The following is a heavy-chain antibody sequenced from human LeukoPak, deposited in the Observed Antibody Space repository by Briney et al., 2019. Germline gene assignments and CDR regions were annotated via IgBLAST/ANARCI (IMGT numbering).Heavy chain of an antibody. D-gene: IGHD3-10*01. Sequence: SETLSLTCAAYGGSFSGYYCSWIRQPPGKGLEWIGEINHSGSTNYNPSLKSRVTISVDTSKNQFSLKLSSVTAADTAVYYCARGRTYHYGSGSYYNVRYFDYWGQGTLVTVSS. J-gene: IGHJ4*02. V-gene: IGHV4-34*01. CDR3: ARGRTYHYGSGSYYNVRYFDY. CDR2: INHSGST. CDR1: GGSFSGYY.